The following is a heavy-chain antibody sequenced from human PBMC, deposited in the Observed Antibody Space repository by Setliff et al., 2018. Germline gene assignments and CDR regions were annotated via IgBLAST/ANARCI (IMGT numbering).Heavy chain of an antibody. CDR1: GGSFTNYY. J-gene: IGHJ1*01. CDR3: ARVDFTMLQGVLGH. D-gene: IGHD3-10*01. CDR2: INHSGFT. V-gene: IGHV4-34*01. Sequence: SETLSLTCTVYGGSFTNYYWGWVRQPPGKGLEWIGEINHSGFTNYIPSLKSRLTISLDTSKNQLSLKVNSVTAADTAVYYCARVDFTMLQGVLGHWGQGTLVTVSS.